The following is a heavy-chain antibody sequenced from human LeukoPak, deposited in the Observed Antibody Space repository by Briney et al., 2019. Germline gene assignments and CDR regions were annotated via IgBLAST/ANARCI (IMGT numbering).Heavy chain of an antibody. D-gene: IGHD3-22*01. CDR2: IYYSGST. J-gene: IGHJ4*02. CDR1: GGSISSSSYY. Sequence: SEPLSLTCTVSGGSISSSSYYWGWIRQPPGKGLEWIGSIYYSGSTYYNPSLKSRVTISVDTSKNQFSLKLSSVTAADTAVYYCAGRIYYDSSGYYAHWGQGTLVTVSS. V-gene: IGHV4-39*01. CDR3: AGRIYYDSSGYYAH.